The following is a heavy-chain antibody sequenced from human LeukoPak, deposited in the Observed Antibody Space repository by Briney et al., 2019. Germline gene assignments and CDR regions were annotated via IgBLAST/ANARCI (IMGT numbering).Heavy chain of an antibody. CDR2: ISGSGGST. J-gene: IGHJ4*02. V-gene: IGHV3-23*01. CDR1: GFTITNYG. D-gene: IGHD1-1*01. Sequence: GGSLRLSCAASGFTITNYGMHWVRQAPGKGLEWVSAISGSGGSTYYADSVKGRFTISRDNSKNTLYLQMNSLRAEDTGIYYCARAIRLWGQGTLVTVSS. CDR3: ARAIRL.